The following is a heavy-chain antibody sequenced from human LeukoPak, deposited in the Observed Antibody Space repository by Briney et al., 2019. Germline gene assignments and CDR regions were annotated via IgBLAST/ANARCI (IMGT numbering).Heavy chain of an antibody. Sequence: ASVKVSCKASGYTFTGYYMHWVRQAPGQGLEWMGRINPNSGGTNYAQKFQGRVTMTRDTSISTAYMELSRLRSDDTAVYYCASEYNWNDPAYYYYMDVWGKGTTVTVSS. V-gene: IGHV1-2*06. CDR2: INPNSGGT. CDR1: GYTFTGYY. CDR3: ASEYNWNDPAYYYYMDV. D-gene: IGHD1-20*01. J-gene: IGHJ6*03.